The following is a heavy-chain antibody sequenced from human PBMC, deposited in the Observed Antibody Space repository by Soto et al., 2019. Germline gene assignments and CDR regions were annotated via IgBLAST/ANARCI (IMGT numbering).Heavy chain of an antibody. V-gene: IGHV4-39*01. Sequence: QMQLQESGPGLVKPSETLSLTCTSSGDSIRDSSFYWAWIRQSPGKGLEWIGSIYYKGYTKYNPSLETRVTIFLDTSRNQFSVRLTSVTAADTAIYFCARHPDYGGTYYYYGLDVCGPGTTVIVSS. J-gene: IGHJ6*02. CDR1: GDSIRDSSFY. CDR2: IYYKGYT. D-gene: IGHD4-17*01. CDR3: ARHPDYGGTYYYYGLDV.